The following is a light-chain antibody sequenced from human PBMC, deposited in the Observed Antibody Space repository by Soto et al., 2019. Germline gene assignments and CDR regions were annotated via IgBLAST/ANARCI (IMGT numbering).Light chain of an antibody. J-gene: IGLJ1*01. CDR2: DVS. V-gene: IGLV2-11*01. CDR1: SSDVGGYNY. Sequence: QSALTQPASVSGSPGQSITISCTGTSSDVGGYNYVSWYQQHPGKAPKLMIYDVSKRPSGVPDRFSGSKSDNTASLTISGLQAEDEADYYCCSYAGSYTFVFGIGTKVT. CDR3: CSYAGSYTFV.